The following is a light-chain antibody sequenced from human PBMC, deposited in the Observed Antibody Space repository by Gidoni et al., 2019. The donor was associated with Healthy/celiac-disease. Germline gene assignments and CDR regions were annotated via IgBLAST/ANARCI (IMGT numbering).Light chain of an antibody. Sequence: DIHMTESPSSLSASVRDRVTITCLASQCISSYLNWYQQKPGKAHKLLISSASSLQSVVPSSISGSGSGTDFTLTISSLPPEAFATYSCQQSYSTPRPFGQGTKVEIK. CDR3: QQSYSTPRP. CDR1: QCISSY. J-gene: IGKJ1*01. CDR2: SAS. V-gene: IGKV1-39*01.